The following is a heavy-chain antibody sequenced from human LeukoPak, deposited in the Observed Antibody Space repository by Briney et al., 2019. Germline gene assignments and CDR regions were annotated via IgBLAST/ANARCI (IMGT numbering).Heavy chain of an antibody. J-gene: IGHJ4*02. CDR1: GYSFTSYW. CDR2: IYPGDSDT. Sequence: GESLKISCKGSGYSFTSYWIGWVRQMPGKGLEWMGIIYPGDSDTRYSPSFQGQVTISADKSISTAYLQWSSLKASDTAMYYCARRALDYYGSGSYYLDYWGQGTLVTVSS. V-gene: IGHV5-51*01. CDR3: ARRALDYYGSGSYYLDY. D-gene: IGHD3-10*01.